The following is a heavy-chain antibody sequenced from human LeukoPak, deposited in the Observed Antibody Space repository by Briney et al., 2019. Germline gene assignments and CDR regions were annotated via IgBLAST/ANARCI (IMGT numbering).Heavy chain of an antibody. Sequence: QPGGSLKLSCAASGFTLSDSYMHWVRQASGKGLEWVGLIRTKTRNYAATYAESVKGRFTISRDDSKNTAYLQMNSLKMEDTAVYYCTRQNCTGGSCSYVDCWGQGTLVTVSS. CDR3: TRQNCTGGSCSYVDC. CDR2: IRTKTRNYAA. CDR1: GFTLSDSY. D-gene: IGHD2-8*02. V-gene: IGHV3-73*01. J-gene: IGHJ4*02.